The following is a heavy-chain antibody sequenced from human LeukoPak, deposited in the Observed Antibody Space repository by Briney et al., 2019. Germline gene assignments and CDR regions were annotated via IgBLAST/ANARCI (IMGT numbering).Heavy chain of an antibody. D-gene: IGHD3-10*01. CDR3: AKDGPHYYGSGSTFDY. V-gene: IGHV3-30*18. Sequence: GGSLRLSCAASGFTFSSYGMHWVRQAPGKGLEWVAVISYDGSNKYYADSVKGRFTISRDNSKNTLYLQMNSLRAEDTAVYYCAKDGPHYYGSGSTFDYWGQGTLVTVSS. CDR1: GFTFSSYG. CDR2: ISYDGSNK. J-gene: IGHJ4*02.